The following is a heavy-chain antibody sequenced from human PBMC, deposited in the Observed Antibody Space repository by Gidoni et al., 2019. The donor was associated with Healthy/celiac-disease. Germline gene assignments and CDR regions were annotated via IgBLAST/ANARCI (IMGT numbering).Heavy chain of an antibody. D-gene: IGHD4-17*01. CDR2: IYYSGST. CDR3: ARVLRWINYFDY. V-gene: IGHV4-30-4*01. J-gene: IGHJ4*02. CDR1: GGSISSGVYY. Sequence: QVQLQESGPALVKPSQTLSLPCTVSGGSISSGVYYWSWIRQPPGKGLEWIGYIYYSGSTYSNPSLKSRVTISVDTSKNQFSLKLSSVTAADTAVYYCARVLRWINYFDYRGQGTLVTVSS.